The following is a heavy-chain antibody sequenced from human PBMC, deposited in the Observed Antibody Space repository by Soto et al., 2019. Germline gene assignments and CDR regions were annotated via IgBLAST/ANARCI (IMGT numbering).Heavy chain of an antibody. D-gene: IGHD5-12*01. V-gene: IGHV3-30*18. CDR3: AKDGYSGYDVPLDWFDP. J-gene: IGHJ5*02. CDR2: ISYDGSNK. Sequence: QVPLVESGGGVVQPGRSLRLSCAASGFTFSSYDMHWVRQAPGKGLEWVAVISYDGSNKYYADSVKGRFTISRDNSKNTLYLQMNSLRAEDTAVYYCAKDGYSGYDVPLDWFDPWGQGTLVTVSS. CDR1: GFTFSSYD.